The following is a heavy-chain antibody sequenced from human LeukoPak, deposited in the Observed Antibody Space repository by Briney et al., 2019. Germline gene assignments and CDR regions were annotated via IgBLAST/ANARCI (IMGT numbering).Heavy chain of an antibody. Sequence: PSETLSLTCTVSGGSISSYYWSWIRQPPGKGLEWIGYIYYSGSTNYNPSLKSRVTISVDTSKNQFSLKLSSVTAADTAVYYCARVIWWGYFDYWGQGTLVTVSS. J-gene: IGHJ4*02. CDR3: ARVIWWGYFDY. V-gene: IGHV4-59*12. CDR2: IYYSGST. D-gene: IGHD2-15*01. CDR1: GGSISSYY.